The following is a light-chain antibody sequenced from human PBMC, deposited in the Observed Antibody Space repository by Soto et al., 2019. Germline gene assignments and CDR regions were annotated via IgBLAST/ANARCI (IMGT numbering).Light chain of an antibody. CDR3: MQALQTPPT. Sequence: DIVMTQSPLSLHVTPGEPAPISCRSSQSLLHSNGYNYLDWYLQKPGQSPQLLIYLGSNRASGVPDRFSGSGSGTDFTLKISRVEAEDVGVYYCMQALQTPPTFGQGTKLEIK. CDR2: LGS. J-gene: IGKJ2*01. V-gene: IGKV2-28*01. CDR1: QSLLHSNGYNY.